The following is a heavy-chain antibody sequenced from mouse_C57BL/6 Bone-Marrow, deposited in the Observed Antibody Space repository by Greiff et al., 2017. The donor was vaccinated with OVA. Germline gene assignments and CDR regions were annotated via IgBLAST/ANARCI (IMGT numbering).Heavy chain of an antibody. V-gene: IGHV1-15*01. CDR1: GYTFTDYE. CDR2: IDPETGGT. Sequence: VQLQQSGAELVRPGASVTLSCKASGYTFTDYEMHWVKQTPVHGLEWIGAIDPETGGTAYNQKFKGKATLTADQSSSTAYMELRSLTSEDSAVYYCTDYYGSSYGWYFDVWGTGTTVTVSS. J-gene: IGHJ1*03. CDR3: TDYYGSSYGWYFDV. D-gene: IGHD1-1*01.